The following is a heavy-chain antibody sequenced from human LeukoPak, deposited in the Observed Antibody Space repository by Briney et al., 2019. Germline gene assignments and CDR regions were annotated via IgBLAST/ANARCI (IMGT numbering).Heavy chain of an antibody. D-gene: IGHD3-10*01. V-gene: IGHV4-39*07. J-gene: IGHJ4*02. Sequence: KPSETLSLTCSVSGGSITSSSYYWSWIRQPPGKGLEWIGEINHSGSTNYNPSLKSRVTMSVDTSKNQFSLKLSSVTAADTAVYYCARVSLVRGAPDYYFDYWGQGTLVTVSS. CDR2: INHSGST. CDR1: GGSITSSSYY. CDR3: ARVSLVRGAPDYYFDY.